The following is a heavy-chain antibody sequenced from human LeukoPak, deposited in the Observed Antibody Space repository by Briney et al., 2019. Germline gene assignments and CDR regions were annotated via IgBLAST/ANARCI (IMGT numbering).Heavy chain of an antibody. Sequence: SETLSLTCTVSGGSISSSTYYWGWIRQPPGKGLEWIGSMYYSGSTYYNPSLKSRVTISVDTSKNQFSLKLSSVTAADTALYDCASYSSSWYGFDYWGQGTLVTVSS. D-gene: IGHD6-13*01. CDR3: ASYSSSWYGFDY. CDR1: GGSISSSTYY. CDR2: MYYSGST. J-gene: IGHJ4*02. V-gene: IGHV4-39*07.